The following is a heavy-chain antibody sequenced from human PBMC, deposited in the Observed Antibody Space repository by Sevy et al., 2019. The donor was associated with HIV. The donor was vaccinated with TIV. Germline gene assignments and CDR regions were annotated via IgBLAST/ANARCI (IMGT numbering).Heavy chain of an antibody. Sequence: GGSLRLSCAASGFTFDDYAMHWVRQAPGKGLEWVSGISWNSGSIGYADSVKGRFTISRDNAKNSLYLQMNSLRAEDTALYYCAKAQDIVVVPAANGMDVWGQGTTVTVSS. CDR2: ISWNSGSI. J-gene: IGHJ6*02. CDR3: AKAQDIVVVPAANGMDV. V-gene: IGHV3-9*01. CDR1: GFTFDDYA. D-gene: IGHD2-2*01.